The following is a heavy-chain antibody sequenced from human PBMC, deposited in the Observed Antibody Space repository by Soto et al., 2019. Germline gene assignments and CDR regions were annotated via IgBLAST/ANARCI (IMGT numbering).Heavy chain of an antibody. V-gene: IGHV1-18*01. CDR3: ASLRTGGNDYGDYDGYYYYYMDV. D-gene: IGHD4-17*01. Sequence: ASVKVSCKASGYTFTSYGISWVRQAPGQGLEWMGWISAYNGNTNYAQKLQGRVTMITDTSTSTAYMELRSLRSDDTAVYYCASLRTGGNDYGDYDGYYYYYMDVWGKGTTVTVSS. J-gene: IGHJ6*03. CDR2: ISAYNGNT. CDR1: GYTFTSYG.